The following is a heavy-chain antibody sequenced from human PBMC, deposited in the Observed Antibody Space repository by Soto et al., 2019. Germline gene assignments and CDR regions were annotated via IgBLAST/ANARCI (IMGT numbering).Heavy chain of an antibody. J-gene: IGHJ6*02. D-gene: IGHD3-9*01. V-gene: IGHV1-18*01. Sequence: VASVKVSCKASGYTFTSYGISWVRQAPGQGLEWMGWISAYNGNTNYAQKLQGRVTMTTDTSTSTAYMELSSLRSEDTAVYYCARVRFYYVFLTGGEAYYYYVRAVWGQGTSDPGSS. CDR1: GYTFTSYG. CDR2: ISAYNGNT. CDR3: ARVRFYYVFLTGGEAYYYYVRAV.